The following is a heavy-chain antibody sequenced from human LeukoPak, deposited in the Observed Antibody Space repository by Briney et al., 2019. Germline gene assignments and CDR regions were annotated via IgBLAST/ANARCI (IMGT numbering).Heavy chain of an antibody. D-gene: IGHD5-24*01. CDR3: ARVGATRYYYYMDV. Sequence: PSETLSLTCAVYGGSFSGYYWSWIRRPPGKGLEWIGEINHSGSTNYNPSLKSRVTISVDTSKNQFSLKLSSVTAADTAVYYCARVGATRYYYYMDVWGKGTTVTVSS. V-gene: IGHV4-34*01. CDR2: INHSGST. J-gene: IGHJ6*03. CDR1: GGSFSGYY.